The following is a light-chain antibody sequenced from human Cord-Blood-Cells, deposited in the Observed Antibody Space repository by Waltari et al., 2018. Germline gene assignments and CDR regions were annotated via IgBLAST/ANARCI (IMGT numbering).Light chain of an antibody. Sequence: DIVMIQSPLSLPVSPGERASISCRSSQSLLHSNGYNYLDWYLQKPGQSPQLLIYLGSNRASGVPDRFSGSGSGTDFTLKISRVEAEDVGVYYCMQALQTPYTFGQGTKLEIK. J-gene: IGKJ2*01. V-gene: IGKV2-28*01. CDR1: QSLLHSNGYNY. CDR3: MQALQTPYT. CDR2: LGS.